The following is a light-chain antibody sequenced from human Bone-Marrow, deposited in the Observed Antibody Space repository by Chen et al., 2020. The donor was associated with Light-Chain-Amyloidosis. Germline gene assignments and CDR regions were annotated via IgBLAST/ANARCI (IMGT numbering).Light chain of an antibody. CDR2: EVN. Sequence: QSALTHPASVSGSPGQSIPLSCTGTSSDVGSYNLVSWYQQHPGKAPKFMIYEVNKRPSGVSNRFSGSKSGNTASLTISGLQAEDEADYYCCSYAGSSTLVFGGGTKVTVL. CDR1: SSDVGSYNL. V-gene: IGLV2-23*02. J-gene: IGLJ3*02. CDR3: CSYAGSSTLV.